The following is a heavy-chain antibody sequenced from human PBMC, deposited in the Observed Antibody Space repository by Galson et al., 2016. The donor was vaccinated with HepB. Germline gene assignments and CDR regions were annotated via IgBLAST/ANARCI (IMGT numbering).Heavy chain of an antibody. CDR2: INWNSGTE. CDR3: AKTEYFDNSYFDS. D-gene: IGHD3-22*01. V-gene: IGHV3-9*01. J-gene: IGHJ4*02. CDR1: GFKFHDYA. Sequence: LRLSCAASGFKFHDYAMHWVRQAPGKGLEWVSGINWNSGTEAYAESVKGRFTISRDNAEKSLYLQMNSLRLEDTALYYCAKTEYFDNSYFDSWGQGTLVTVSS.